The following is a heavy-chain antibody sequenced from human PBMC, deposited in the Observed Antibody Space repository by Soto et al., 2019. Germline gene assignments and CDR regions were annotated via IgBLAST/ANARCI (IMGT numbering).Heavy chain of an antibody. CDR1: GYTFTSYG. J-gene: IGHJ3*02. Sequence: QVQLVQSGAEVKKPGASVKVSCKASGYTFTSYGISWVRQAPGQGLEWMGWISAYNGNTNDAQKLQGRVTMTTDASTSTAYMELRRLRSDDTAVYYCARDLVPQWSGRDHSAFDIWGQGTMVTVSS. CDR2: ISAYNGNT. CDR3: ARDLVPQWSGRDHSAFDI. D-gene: IGHD2-15*01. V-gene: IGHV1-18*04.